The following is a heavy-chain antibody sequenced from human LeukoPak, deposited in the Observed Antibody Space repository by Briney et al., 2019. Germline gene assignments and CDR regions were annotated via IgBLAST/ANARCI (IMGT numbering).Heavy chain of an antibody. CDR2: INHSGST. CDR1: GGSFSGYY. D-gene: IGHD1-1*01. J-gene: IGHJ5*02. CDR3: ARGLIKNWNLHNWFDP. V-gene: IGHV4-34*01. Sequence: PSETLSLTCAVYGGSFSGYYWSWIRQPPAKGLEWIGEINHSGSTNYNPSLKSRVTISVDTSKNQFSLKLSSVTAADTAVYYCARGLIKNWNLHNWFDPWGQGTLVTVSS.